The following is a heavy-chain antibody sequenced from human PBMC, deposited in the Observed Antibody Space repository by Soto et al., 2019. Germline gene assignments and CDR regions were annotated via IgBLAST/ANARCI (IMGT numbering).Heavy chain of an antibody. CDR2: IYSGGST. V-gene: IGHV3-53*01. CDR1: GFSVSSNY. Sequence: EVQLVESGGGLIQPGGSLRLSCAASGFSVSSNYMSWVRQAPGKGLEWVSVIYSGGSTYYADSVKGRFTISRDNSKNTLYLQRNSLRAEDTAVYYCARVSGTTTSYYGMDVWGQGTTVTVSS. J-gene: IGHJ6*02. CDR3: ARVSGTTTSYYGMDV. D-gene: IGHD1-7*01.